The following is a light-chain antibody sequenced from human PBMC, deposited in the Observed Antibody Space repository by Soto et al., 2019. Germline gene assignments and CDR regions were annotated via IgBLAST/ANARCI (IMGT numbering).Light chain of an antibody. CDR3: QPYSSSGP. V-gene: IGKV3-20*01. CDR1: QSVSNNY. CDR2: GAS. J-gene: IGKJ1*01. Sequence: EIVLTRSPGTLSLSPGERATLSCRASQSVSNNYLAWYQQKPGQAPRLLIYGASNRATGIPDRFSGSGSGTDFTLTISILEPEVFAMYYCQPYSSSGPFGQGTKADIK.